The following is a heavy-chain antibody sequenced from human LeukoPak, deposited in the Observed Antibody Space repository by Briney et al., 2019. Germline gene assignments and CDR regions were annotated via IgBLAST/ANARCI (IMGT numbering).Heavy chain of an antibody. CDR3: ARELAVAGTNWFDP. D-gene: IGHD6-19*01. CDR1: GGSISSYY. V-gene: IGHV4-59*01. Sequence: SETLSLTCTVSGGSISSYYWSWIRQPPGKGLEWIGYIYYSGSTNYNPSLKSRVTISVDTSKNQLSLKLSSVTAADTAVYYCARELAVAGTNWFDPWGQGTLVTVSS. J-gene: IGHJ5*02. CDR2: IYYSGST.